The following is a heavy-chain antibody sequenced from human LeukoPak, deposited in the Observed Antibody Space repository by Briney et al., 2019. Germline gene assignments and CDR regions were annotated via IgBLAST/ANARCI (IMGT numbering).Heavy chain of an antibody. CDR3: ARDRGYSGSDFDY. CDR2: IWYDGSNK. Sequence: PGRSLRLSCAASGFTFSSYGMHWVRQAPGKGLEWVAVIWYDGSNKYYADSVKGRFTISRDNAKNSLYLQMNSLRAEDTAVYYCARDRGYSGSDFDYWGQGTLVTVSS. J-gene: IGHJ4*02. V-gene: IGHV3-33*01. D-gene: IGHD1-26*01. CDR1: GFTFSSYG.